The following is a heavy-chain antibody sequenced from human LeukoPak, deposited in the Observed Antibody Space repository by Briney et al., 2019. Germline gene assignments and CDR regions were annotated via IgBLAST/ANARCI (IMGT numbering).Heavy chain of an antibody. J-gene: IGHJ6*02. CDR2: ISWSSGNI. CDR3: ARDAWRRAFNYGMDV. D-gene: IGHD5-12*01. CDR1: GFTFDDYA. V-gene: IGHV3-9*01. Sequence: GRPLRLSCAASGFTFDDYAMHWVRQAPGEGLEWVAGISWSSGNIGYADSVKGRFTISRDNAENSLHLQMNSLRTEDTALYFCARDAWRRAFNYGMDVWGQGATVAVSS.